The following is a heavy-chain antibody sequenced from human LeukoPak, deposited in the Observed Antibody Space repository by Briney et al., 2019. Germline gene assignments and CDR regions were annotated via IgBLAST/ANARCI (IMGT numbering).Heavy chain of an antibody. CDR3: ARGEGSSWFFRPGGYYYYGMDV. D-gene: IGHD6-13*01. V-gene: IGHV1-18*01. CDR1: GYTFTSYG. CDR2: ISAYNGNT. J-gene: IGHJ6*02. Sequence: ASVKVSCKASGYTFTSYGISWVRQAPGQGLEWMGWISAYNGNTNYAQKLQGRVTMTRNTSISTAYMELSSLRPEDTAVYYCARGEGSSWFFRPGGYYYYGMDVWGQGTTVTVSS.